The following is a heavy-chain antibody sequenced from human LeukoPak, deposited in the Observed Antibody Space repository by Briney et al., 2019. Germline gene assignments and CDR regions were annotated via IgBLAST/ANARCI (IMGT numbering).Heavy chain of an antibody. CDR1: GFTFSDYY. D-gene: IGHD6-13*01. V-gene: IGHV3-11*01. CDR3: ARDTTPPYSSSWYTEPADY. Sequence: LGGSLRLSCAASGFTFSDYYMSWIRQAPGKGLEWVSYISSSGSTIYYADSVKGRFTISRDNAKNSLYLQMNSLRAEDTAVYYCARDTTPPYSSSWYTEPADYWGQGTLVTVSS. J-gene: IGHJ4*02. CDR2: ISSSGSTI.